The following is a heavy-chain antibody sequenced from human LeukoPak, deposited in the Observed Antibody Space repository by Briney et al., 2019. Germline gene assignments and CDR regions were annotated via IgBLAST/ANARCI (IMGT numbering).Heavy chain of an antibody. V-gene: IGHV3-64*02. D-gene: IGHD6-13*01. CDR1: GFTFSDYA. CDR3: ARMRSIPTAGRAGNFDY. Sequence: GGSLRLSCAASGFTFSDYAMHWVRQAPGKGLTYVSTINNNGNSTYYAESVKGRFTISRDNSKNTLYLQMGSLRDEDMAVYYCARMRSIPTAGRAGNFDYWGQGTLVTVSS. J-gene: IGHJ4*02. CDR2: INNNGNST.